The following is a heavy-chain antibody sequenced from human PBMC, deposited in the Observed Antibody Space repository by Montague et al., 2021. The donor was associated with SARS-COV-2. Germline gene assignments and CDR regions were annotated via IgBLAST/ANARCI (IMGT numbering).Heavy chain of an antibody. J-gene: IGHJ6*02. Sequence: SETLSLTRAVYGGSFSGYYWSWIRQPPGKGLEWIGEINHSGSTNYNPSLKSRVTISVDTSKNQFSLKLSSVTAADTAVYYCARGPHSSSWHYYYYYGMDVWGQGTTVTVSS. CDR2: INHSGST. CDR3: ARGPHSSSWHYYYYYGMDV. V-gene: IGHV4-34*01. D-gene: IGHD6-13*01. CDR1: GGSFSGYY.